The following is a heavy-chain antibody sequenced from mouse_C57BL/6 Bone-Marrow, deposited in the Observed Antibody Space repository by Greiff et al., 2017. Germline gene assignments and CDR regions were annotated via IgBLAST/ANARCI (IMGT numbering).Heavy chain of an antibody. V-gene: IGHV1-47*01. Sequence: LVESGAELVKPGASVKMSCKASGYTFTTYPIEWMKQNHGQSLEWIGNFHPYNDDTKYNEKFKGKATLTVEKSSSTVYLELSRLTSDDSAVYYCARGGNYGGYYFDYWGQGTTLTVSS. D-gene: IGHD2-1*01. J-gene: IGHJ2*01. CDR3: ARGGNYGGYYFDY. CDR1: GYTFTTYP. CDR2: FHPYNDDT.